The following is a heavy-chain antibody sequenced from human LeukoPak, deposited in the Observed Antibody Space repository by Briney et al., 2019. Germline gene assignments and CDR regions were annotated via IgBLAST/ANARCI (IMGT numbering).Heavy chain of an antibody. D-gene: IGHD4-17*01. CDR2: IYYSGST. V-gene: IGHV4-59*01. Sequence: SETLSLTCTVSGGSISSYYWSWIRQPPAKGREWIGYIYYSGSTNYNPSLKSRVTISVDTSKNQFSLKLSSVTAADTAVYYCARSRTTYYYYYMDVWGKGTTVTVSS. J-gene: IGHJ6*03. CDR3: ARSRTTYYYYYMDV. CDR1: GGSISSYY.